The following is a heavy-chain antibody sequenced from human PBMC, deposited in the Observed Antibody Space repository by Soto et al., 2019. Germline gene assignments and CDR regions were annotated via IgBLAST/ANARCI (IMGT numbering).Heavy chain of an antibody. Sequence: GASVKVSCKASGYAFTGYYMHWVRQAPGQGLEWMGWINPNSGGTNYAQKFQGWVTMTRDTSISTAYMELSRLRSDDTAVYYCARDHGSGSYQDYWGQGTLVTVSS. CDR3: ARDHGSGSYQDY. J-gene: IGHJ4*02. V-gene: IGHV1-2*04. CDR2: INPNSGGT. CDR1: GYAFTGYY. D-gene: IGHD3-10*01.